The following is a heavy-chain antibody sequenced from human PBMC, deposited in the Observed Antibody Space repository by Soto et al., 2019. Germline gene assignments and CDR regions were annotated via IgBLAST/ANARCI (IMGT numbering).Heavy chain of an antibody. Sequence: QVQLVQSGAEVKKPGASVTVSCKASGYTFTTYGVSWVRQAPGQGLEWLGWINGYNGNAKYAENLQGRVTMTTDTSPSTVYMELRSLRSDVTAVYYCARMGDVPYYYYGMDVWGQGTTVTVSS. V-gene: IGHV1-18*01. CDR3: ARMGDVPYYYYGMDV. J-gene: IGHJ6*02. CDR1: GYTFTTYG. D-gene: IGHD3-16*01. CDR2: INGYNGNA.